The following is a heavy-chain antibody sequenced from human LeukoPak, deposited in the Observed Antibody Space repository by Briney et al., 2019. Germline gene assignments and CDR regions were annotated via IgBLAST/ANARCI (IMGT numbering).Heavy chain of an antibody. CDR2: ISGSGGST. CDR1: GFTFSSYA. V-gene: IGHV3-23*01. Sequence: GGSLRLSCAASGFTFSSYAMSWVRQAPGKGLEWVSAISGSGGSTYYADTVKGRFTISRDNSKNTLYLQMNSLRAEDTAVYYCARGIRFLELLFDYWGQGTLVTVSS. J-gene: IGHJ4*02. D-gene: IGHD3-3*01. CDR3: ARGIRFLELLFDY.